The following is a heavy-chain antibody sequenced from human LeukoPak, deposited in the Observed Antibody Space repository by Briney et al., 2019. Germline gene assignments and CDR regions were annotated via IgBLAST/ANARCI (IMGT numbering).Heavy chain of an antibody. V-gene: IGHV1-2*02. CDR3: ARPSQPRTSTSHYGMDV. Sequence: ASVKVSCKASGGTFSSYAISWVRQAPGQGLEWMGWINPNSGGTNYAQKFQGRVTMTRDTSISTAYMELNRLTSDGTAVYYCARPSQPRTSTSHYGMDVWGQGTTVTVSS. J-gene: IGHJ6*02. D-gene: IGHD2-2*01. CDR1: GGTFSSYA. CDR2: INPNSGGT.